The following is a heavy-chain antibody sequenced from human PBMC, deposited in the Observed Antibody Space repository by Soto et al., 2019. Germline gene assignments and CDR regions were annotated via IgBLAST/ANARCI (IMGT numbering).Heavy chain of an antibody. J-gene: IGHJ6*02. CDR1: GFTFSSYW. CDR3: ARFYYDSSGYLPSPYYYYYGMDV. CDR2: IKQDGSEK. V-gene: IGHV3-7*04. D-gene: IGHD3-22*01. Sequence: GSLRLSCAASGFTFSSYWMSWVRQAPGKGLEWVANIKQDGSEKYYVDYVKGRFTISRDNAKNSLYLQMNSLRAEDTAVYYCARFYYDSSGYLPSPYYYYYGMDVWGQGTTVTVSS.